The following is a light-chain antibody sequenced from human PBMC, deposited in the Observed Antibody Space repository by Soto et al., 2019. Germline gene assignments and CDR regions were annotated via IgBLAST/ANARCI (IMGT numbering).Light chain of an antibody. V-gene: IGLV1-44*01. CDR1: RSNIGSKT. CDR3: SSYTNINTRACV. Sequence: QSVLTQPPSASGTPGQRVTISCSESRSNIGSKTVYWYQHLPGTAPKLLIHSNNQRPSGVPDRFSGSKSGTSASLAISGLQAEDEADYYCSSYTNINTRACVFGTGTKLTVL. CDR2: SNN. J-gene: IGLJ1*01.